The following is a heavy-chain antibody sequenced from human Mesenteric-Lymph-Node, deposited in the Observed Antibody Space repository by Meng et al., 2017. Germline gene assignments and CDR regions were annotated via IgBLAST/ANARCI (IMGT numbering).Heavy chain of an antibody. CDR2: IYYTGST. CDR3: ARNYYFDY. J-gene: IGHJ4*02. Sequence: QVSAPGLVTPSRPLSLTCNVSGDSFNSPYYYWSWIRQPQEKGLEWIGYIYYTGSTYYNPSLKSRVTISMDTSKNQFSLRLSSVTAADTAVYYCARNYYFDYWGQGTLVTVSS. CDR1: GDSFNSPYYY. V-gene: IGHV4-30-4*01.